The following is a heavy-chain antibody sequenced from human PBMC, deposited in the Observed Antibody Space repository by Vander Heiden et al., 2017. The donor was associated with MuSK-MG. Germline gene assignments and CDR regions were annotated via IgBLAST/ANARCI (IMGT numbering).Heavy chain of an antibody. CDR3: ARMGDDDRGHVRFDP. CDR1: GGSIDSDY. CDR2: IYYRGST. Sequence: QVQLQESGPGLVKPSETLSLTCSVSGGSIDSDYWSWIRQSPGKGLEWIGYIYYRGSTNYNPSLKSRVTISIDTSKKQFSLKLRSVKAADTAVYYCARMGDDDRGHVRFDPWGQGTLVTVSS. J-gene: IGHJ5*02. V-gene: IGHV4-59*01. D-gene: IGHD3-16*01.